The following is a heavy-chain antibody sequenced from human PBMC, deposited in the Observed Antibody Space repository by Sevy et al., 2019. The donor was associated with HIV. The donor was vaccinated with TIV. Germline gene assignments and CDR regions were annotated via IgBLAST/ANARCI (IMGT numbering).Heavy chain of an antibody. CDR2: ISYDGSNK. CDR1: GFTFSSYA. Sequence: GGSLRLSCAASGFTFSSYAMHWVRQAPGKGLEWVAVISYDGSNKYYADSVKGRFTISRDNSKNTLYLQMNSLRAEDTAVYYCATCGSQPLLPRGVYNFYAMDVWGQGTTVTVSS. CDR3: ATCGSQPLLPRGVYNFYAMDV. V-gene: IGHV3-30-3*01. J-gene: IGHJ6*02. D-gene: IGHD1-20*01.